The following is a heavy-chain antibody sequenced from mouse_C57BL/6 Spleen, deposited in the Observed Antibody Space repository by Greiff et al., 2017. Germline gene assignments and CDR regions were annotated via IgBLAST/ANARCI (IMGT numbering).Heavy chain of an antibody. V-gene: IGHV1-15*01. Sequence: QVQLQQSGAELVRPGASVTLSCKASGYTFTDYEMHWVKQTPVHGLEWIGAIDPETGGTAYNQKFKGKAILTADKSSSTAYMELRSLTSEDSAVYYGTRSHYGSSPYAMDYWGQGTSVTVSS. CDR2: IDPETGGT. CDR1: GYTFTDYE. J-gene: IGHJ4*01. CDR3: TRSHYGSSPYAMDY. D-gene: IGHD1-1*01.